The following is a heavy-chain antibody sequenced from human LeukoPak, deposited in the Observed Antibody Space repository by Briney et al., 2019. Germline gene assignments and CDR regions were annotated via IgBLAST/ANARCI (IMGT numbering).Heavy chain of an antibody. D-gene: IGHD1-1*01. CDR2: IYYSGSI. Sequence: SETLSLTCSVSGGSISSYYWSWVRQPPGKGLEWIGYIYYSGSINYNPSLKSRVTISIDTSENQFSLKVNSVTAADTAVYYCVRLLWNGRGAFDILGRGTLVTVSS. V-gene: IGHV4-59*08. CDR3: VRLLWNGRGAFDI. J-gene: IGHJ3*02. CDR1: GGSISSYY.